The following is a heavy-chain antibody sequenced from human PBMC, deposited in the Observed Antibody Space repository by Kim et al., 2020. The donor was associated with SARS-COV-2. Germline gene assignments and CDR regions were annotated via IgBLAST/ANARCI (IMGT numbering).Heavy chain of an antibody. D-gene: IGHD3-22*01. CDR2: IYYSGST. J-gene: IGHJ5*02. CDR3: ARHGDSSGYGGPQTSWRFDP. Sequence: SETLSLTCTVSGGSISSSSYYWGWIRQPPGKGLEWIGSIYYSGSTYYNPSLKSRVTISVDTSKNQFSLKLSSVTAADTAVYYCARHGDSSGYGGPQTSWRFDPWGQGTLVTVSS. CDR1: GGSISSSSYY. V-gene: IGHV4-39*01.